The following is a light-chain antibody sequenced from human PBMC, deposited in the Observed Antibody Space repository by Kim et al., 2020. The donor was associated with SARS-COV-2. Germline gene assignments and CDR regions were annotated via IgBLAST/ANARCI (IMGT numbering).Light chain of an antibody. Sequence: DIQMTQSPSSVSVSVGDRVIITCRASQAVSPWLAWYQLKPGKAPQLLIFGTSDLESGVPSRFSGSGSGTDFTLTISNLQPEDFATYYCQQTDSFPPTFGPGTKVDIK. CDR2: GTS. J-gene: IGKJ3*01. V-gene: IGKV1-12*01. CDR1: QAVSPW. CDR3: QQTDSFPPT.